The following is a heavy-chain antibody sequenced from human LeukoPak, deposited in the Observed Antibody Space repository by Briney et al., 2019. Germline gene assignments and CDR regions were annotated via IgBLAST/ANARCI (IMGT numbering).Heavy chain of an antibody. CDR1: GGSFSGYY. D-gene: IGHD2-2*01. CDR3: ATQTLRGYCSSTSCSPLDY. Sequence: SETLSLTCAVYGGSFSGYYWSWIRQPPGEGLEWIGEINHSGSTNYNPSLKSRVTISVDTSKNQFSLKLSSVTAADTAVYYCATQTLRGYCSSTSCSPLDYWGQGTLVTVSS. CDR2: INHSGST. J-gene: IGHJ4*02. V-gene: IGHV4-34*01.